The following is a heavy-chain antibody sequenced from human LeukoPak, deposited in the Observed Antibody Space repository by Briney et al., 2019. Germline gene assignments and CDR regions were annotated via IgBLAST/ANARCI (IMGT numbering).Heavy chain of an antibody. J-gene: IGHJ4*02. V-gene: IGHV3-23*01. CDR1: GFTFNNYA. D-gene: IGHD3-10*01. CDR2: ISGSGGST. Sequence: GGSLRLSCAASGFTFNNYAMRWVRQAPGKGLEWVSTISGSGGSTHYADSVKGRFTISRDNSKNTLSLQMNSLRGEDTAVYYCAKDWGYYGSGSYGAWGQGTLVTVSS. CDR3: AKDWGYYGSGSYGA.